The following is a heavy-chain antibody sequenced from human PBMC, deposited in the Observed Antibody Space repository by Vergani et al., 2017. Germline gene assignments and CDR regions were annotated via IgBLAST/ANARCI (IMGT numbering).Heavy chain of an antibody. Sequence: QVQLVQSGAEVKKPGASVKVSCKASGYTFTSYYMHWVRQAPGQGLEWMGIINPSGGSTSYAQKFQGRVTMTRDTSTSTVYMELSSLRSEDTAVYYCARASGIVVVVAGSIWFAPWGQGTLVTVSS. V-gene: IGHV1-46*01. J-gene: IGHJ5*02. CDR1: GYTFTSYY. D-gene: IGHD2-15*01. CDR3: ARASGIVVVVAGSIWFAP. CDR2: INPSGGST.